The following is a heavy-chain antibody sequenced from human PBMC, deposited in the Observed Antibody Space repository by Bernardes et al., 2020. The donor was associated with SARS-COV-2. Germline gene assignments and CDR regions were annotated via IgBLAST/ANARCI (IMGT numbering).Heavy chain of an antibody. Sequence: SEPLSLTCTVSGGSISSSSYYWGWLLQPPGKGLEWIGSIYYSGSTYYNPSLKSRVTISVDTSKNQFSLKLSSVTAADTAVYYCARLPYSSSWFDYWGQGTLVTVSS. J-gene: IGHJ4*02. CDR1: GGSISSSSYY. D-gene: IGHD6-13*01. V-gene: IGHV4-39*01. CDR2: IYYSGST. CDR3: ARLPYSSSWFDY.